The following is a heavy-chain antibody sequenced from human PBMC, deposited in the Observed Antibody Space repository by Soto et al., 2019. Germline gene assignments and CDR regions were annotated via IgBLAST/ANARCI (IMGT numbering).Heavy chain of an antibody. CDR1: GGSISSAAYY. J-gene: IGHJ4*02. V-gene: IGHV4-31*03. Sequence: PSETLSLTCTVSGGSISSAAYYWSWIRQHPGKGLEWIGYISHSGSTYYNPSLKSRVIISVDTSKNQFSLRLTSVTAADTAVYFCARDYRPTYYYDSGGYYPPTYFDSWGQGALVTVSS. CDR2: ISHSGST. D-gene: IGHD3-22*01. CDR3: ARDYRPTYYYDSGGYYPPTYFDS.